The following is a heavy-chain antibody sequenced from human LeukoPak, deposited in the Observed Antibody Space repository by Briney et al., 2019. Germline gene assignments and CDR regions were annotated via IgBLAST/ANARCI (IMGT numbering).Heavy chain of an antibody. CDR3: ARDLDGDYYFAFDI. V-gene: IGHV4-39*07. CDR1: GGSISSYY. J-gene: IGHJ3*02. CDR2: IYYSGST. Sequence: SETLSLTCTVSGGSISSYYWGWIRQPPGKGLEWIGSIYYSGSTYYNPSLKSRVTISVDTSKNQFSLKLSSVTAADTAVYYCARDLDGDYYFAFDIWGQGTMVTVSS. D-gene: IGHD4-17*01.